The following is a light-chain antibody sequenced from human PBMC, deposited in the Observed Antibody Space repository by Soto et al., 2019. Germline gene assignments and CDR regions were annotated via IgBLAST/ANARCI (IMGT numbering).Light chain of an antibody. CDR2: DND. V-gene: IGLV1-44*01. J-gene: IGLJ3*02. CDR1: SSNIGSNT. Sequence: QSVLTQPPSASGTPGQRVTISCSGSSSNIGSNTVHWYQQLPGTAPKLLIYDNDQRPSGVPDRFSGSKSDTSASLAINGLQSEDEAGYYCAAWDDSLNGWVFGGGTKVTVL. CDR3: AAWDDSLNGWV.